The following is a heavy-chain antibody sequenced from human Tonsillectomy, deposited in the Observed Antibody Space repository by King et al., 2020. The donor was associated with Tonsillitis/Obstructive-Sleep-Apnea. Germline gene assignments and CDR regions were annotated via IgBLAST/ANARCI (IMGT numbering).Heavy chain of an antibody. D-gene: IGHD3-22*01. CDR2: ISYDGSNK. Sequence: QLVQSGGGVVQPGRSLRLSCAASGFTFSSYGMHWVRHAPGKGLEWVAVISYDGSNKYYADSVKGRFTISRDNSKNTLYLQMNSLRAEDTAVYYCAKVGAVITTTVDDYWGQGTLVTVSS. CDR1: GFTFSSYG. CDR3: AKVGAVITTTVDDY. V-gene: IGHV3-30*18. J-gene: IGHJ4*02.